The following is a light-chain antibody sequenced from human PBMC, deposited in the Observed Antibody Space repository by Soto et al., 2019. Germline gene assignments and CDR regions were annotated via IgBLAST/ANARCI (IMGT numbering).Light chain of an antibody. CDR3: QVWDAGSDHVV. Sequence: ELTQPPSVSVAPGQTARITCGGDHIGGKSVHWYQQKPGQAPLLVVYDDADRPSGIPERFSGSNSDNTATLTIGRVEAGDEADYYCQVWDAGSDHVVFGGGTQLTVL. V-gene: IGLV3-21*02. CDR2: DDA. CDR1: HIGGKS. J-gene: IGLJ2*01.